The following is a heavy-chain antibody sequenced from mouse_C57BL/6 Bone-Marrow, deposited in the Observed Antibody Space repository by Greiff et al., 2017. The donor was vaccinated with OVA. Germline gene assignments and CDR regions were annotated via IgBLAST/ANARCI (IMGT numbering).Heavy chain of an antibody. Sequence: EVKLQESGPGLVKPSQSLSLTCSVTGYSITSGYYWNWIRQFPGNKLEWMGYISYDGSNNYNPSLKNRISITRDTSKNQFFLKLNSVTTEDTATYYCAREGYDYDRDAMDYWGQGTSVTVSS. D-gene: IGHD2-4*01. CDR3: AREGYDYDRDAMDY. V-gene: IGHV3-6*01. J-gene: IGHJ4*01. CDR1: GYSITSGYY. CDR2: ISYDGSN.